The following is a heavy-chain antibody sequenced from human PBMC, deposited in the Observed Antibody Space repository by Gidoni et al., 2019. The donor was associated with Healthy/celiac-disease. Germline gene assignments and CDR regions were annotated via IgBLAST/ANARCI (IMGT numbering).Heavy chain of an antibody. CDR3: ALPEYFDWLYHSDAFDI. V-gene: IGHV3-48*04. J-gene: IGHJ3*02. CDR2: IGSSSSTI. CDR1: EFTFSSYS. Sequence: EVQLVESGGGLGQPGGSLSLSCAASEFTFSSYSLTGVRQAPGKGLEWVSYIGSSSSTIYYADSVKGRFTISRDNANNSLYLQMNSLRAEDTAVYYCALPEYFDWLYHSDAFDIWGQGTMVTVSS. D-gene: IGHD3-9*01.